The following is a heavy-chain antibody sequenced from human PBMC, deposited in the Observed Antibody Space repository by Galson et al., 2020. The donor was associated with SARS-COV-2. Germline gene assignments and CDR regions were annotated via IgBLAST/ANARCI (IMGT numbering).Heavy chain of an antibody. J-gene: IGHJ2*01. CDR1: GFTFDDYA. D-gene: IGHD3-10*01. V-gene: IGHV3-9*01. CDR3: AKANDWGSGSYPLGYFDL. CDR2: ISWNSGSI. Sequence: GGSLRLSCAASGFTFDDYAMHWVRQAPGKGLEWVSGISWNSGSIGYADSVKGRFTISRDNAKNSLYLQMNSLRAEDTALYYCAKANDWGSGSYPLGYFDLWGRGTLVTVSS.